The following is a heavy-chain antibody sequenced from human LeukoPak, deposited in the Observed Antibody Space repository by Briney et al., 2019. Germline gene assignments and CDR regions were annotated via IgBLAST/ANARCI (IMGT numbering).Heavy chain of an antibody. Sequence: GGSLRLSCAASGFTFSSYAMSWVRQAPGKGLEWVSAISGSGGSTYYADSVKGRFTISRDNSKNTLYLQMNSLRAEDTAVYYCAKEGLVGATVGGEEGGSYYWGQGTLVTVSS. J-gene: IGHJ4*02. CDR2: ISGSGGST. CDR3: AKEGLVGATVGGEEGGSYY. CDR1: GFTFSSYA. D-gene: IGHD1-26*01. V-gene: IGHV3-23*01.